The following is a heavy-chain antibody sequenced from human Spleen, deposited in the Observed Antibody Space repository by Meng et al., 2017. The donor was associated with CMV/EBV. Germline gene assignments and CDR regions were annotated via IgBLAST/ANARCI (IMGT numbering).Heavy chain of an antibody. D-gene: IGHD3-10*01. CDR1: GFTFTASA. CDR3: AKDIPNVDWFGA. Sequence: CAASGFTFTASAMSWVRQAPGKGLEWVSSIDASGPDTHYADSVRGRFTISRDNSKNILYVQMNGLRADDTAVYYCAKDIPNVDWFGAWGQGTLVTVSS. V-gene: IGHV3-23*01. CDR2: IDASGPDT. J-gene: IGHJ4*02.